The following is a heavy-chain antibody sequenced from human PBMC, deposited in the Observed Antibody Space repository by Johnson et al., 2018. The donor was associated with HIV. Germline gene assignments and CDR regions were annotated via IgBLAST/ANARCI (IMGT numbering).Heavy chain of an antibody. V-gene: IGHV3-30-3*01. D-gene: IGHD2-21*01. CDR1: GFTFSSYA. CDR3: ARVTRDCGGAFDF. Sequence: QMLLVESGGGVVQPGRSLRLSCAASGFTFSSYAMHWVRQAPGKGLEWVAVISYDGSNKYYADSVKGRFTISRDISKNTLYLQMNSLRTEDTAVYYCARVTRDCGGAFDFWGQGTMVTVSS. CDR2: ISYDGSNK. J-gene: IGHJ3*01.